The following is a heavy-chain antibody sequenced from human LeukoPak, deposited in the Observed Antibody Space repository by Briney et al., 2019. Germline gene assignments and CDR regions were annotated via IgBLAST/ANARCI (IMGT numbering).Heavy chain of an antibody. D-gene: IGHD3-22*01. J-gene: IGHJ3*02. CDR2: IYTSGST. V-gene: IGHV4-61*02. CDR1: GGSISSGSYY. Sequence: PSETLSLTCTVSGGSISSGSYYWSWIRQPAGKGLEWIGRIYTSGSTNYNPSLKSRVPISVDTSKNQFSLKLSSVTAADTAVYYCARDPRGYYDSSGFHDASDIWGQGTMVTVSS. CDR3: ARDPRGYYDSSGFHDASDI.